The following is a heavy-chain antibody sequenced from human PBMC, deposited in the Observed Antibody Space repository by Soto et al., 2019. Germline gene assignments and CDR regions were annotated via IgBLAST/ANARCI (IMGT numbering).Heavy chain of an antibody. J-gene: IGHJ5*02. CDR1: GGSISSSSYY. CDR3: ARRLNCSGGSCDSVANWFDP. V-gene: IGHV4-39*01. Sequence: QLQLQESGPGLVKPSETLSLTCTVSGGSISSSSYYWGWIRQPPGKGLEWIGSIYYSGSTYYNPSLKSRVTISVDTSKDQFSLKLSSVTAADTAVYYCARRLNCSGGSCDSVANWFDPWGQGTLVTVSS. D-gene: IGHD2-15*01. CDR2: IYYSGST.